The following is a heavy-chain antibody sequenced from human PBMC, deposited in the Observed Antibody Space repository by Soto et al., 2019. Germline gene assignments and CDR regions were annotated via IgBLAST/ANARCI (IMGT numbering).Heavy chain of an antibody. CDR2: INAGNGNT. D-gene: IGHD2-8*01. CDR3: ARAGQYCTNGVCYTGFDY. J-gene: IGHJ4*02. CDR1: GYTFTSYA. Sequence: QVQLVQSGAEVKKPWASVKVSCKASGYTFTSYALHWVRQAPGQRLEWMGWINAGNGNTKYSQKFQGRVTITRDTSASTAYMELSSLRSEDTAVYYCARAGQYCTNGVCYTGFDYWGQGTLVTVSS. V-gene: IGHV1-3*01.